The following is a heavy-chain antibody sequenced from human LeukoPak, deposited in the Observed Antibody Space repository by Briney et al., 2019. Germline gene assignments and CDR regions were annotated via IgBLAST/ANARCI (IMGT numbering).Heavy chain of an antibody. CDR2: IIPIFGTT. D-gene: IGHD3-22*01. Sequence: SVKVSCKASGGTFASYAISWVRQAPGQGLEWMGGIIPIFGTTNYGQRFQGRVTITADESTSTAYMELSSLRSEDTAVYYCARGEFRDRSGYYCGHYSDYWGQGTQVTVSS. J-gene: IGHJ4*02. CDR3: ARGEFRDRSGYYCGHYSDY. CDR1: GGTFASYA. V-gene: IGHV1-69*13.